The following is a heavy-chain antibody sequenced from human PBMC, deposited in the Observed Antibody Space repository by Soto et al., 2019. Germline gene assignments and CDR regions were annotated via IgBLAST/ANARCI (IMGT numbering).Heavy chain of an antibody. V-gene: IGHV1-46*01. CDR1: XXTFTSYD. J-gene: IGHJ4*02. D-gene: IGHD3-22*01. Sequence: ASXXVSXXXXXXTFTSYDMHWVRXAPGKXLXXXXXXXXXXXXXXXXXKFQGRVTMTRDTSTSTVYMELSSLRSEDTAVYYCARVRRSSGYYYGYWGQGTPVTVSS. CDR3: ARVRRSSGYYYGY. CDR2: XXXXXXXX.